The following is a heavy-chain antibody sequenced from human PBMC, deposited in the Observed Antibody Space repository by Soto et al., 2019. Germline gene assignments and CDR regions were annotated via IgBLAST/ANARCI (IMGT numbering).Heavy chain of an antibody. D-gene: IGHD3-10*01. CDR2: ISAYNGNT. Sequence: QVPLVQSGAEVKKPGASVKVSCKASGYTFTSYGISWVRQAPGQGLEWMGWISAYNGNTNYAQKLQGRVTMTTDTSTSTAYMELWSLRSDDTAVYYCARALEYYYGSGIFDYWGQGTLVTVSS. J-gene: IGHJ4*02. CDR1: GYTFTSYG. CDR3: ARALEYYYGSGIFDY. V-gene: IGHV1-18*01.